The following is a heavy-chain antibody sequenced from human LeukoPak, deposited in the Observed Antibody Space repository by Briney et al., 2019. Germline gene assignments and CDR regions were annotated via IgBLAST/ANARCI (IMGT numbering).Heavy chain of an antibody. CDR1: GLTFRSSW. Sequence: PGGSLRLSCAASGLTFRSSWMNWLRQAPGKGLEWVANINPDGSQPKYVDSVKGRFTISRDNAQNSVFLQMNSLRAEDTAVYYCARYCGCCPGWLDPWGPGTLVTVSS. J-gene: IGHJ5*02. D-gene: IGHD2-21*01. CDR3: ARYCGCCPGWLDP. CDR2: INPDGSQP. V-gene: IGHV3-7*01.